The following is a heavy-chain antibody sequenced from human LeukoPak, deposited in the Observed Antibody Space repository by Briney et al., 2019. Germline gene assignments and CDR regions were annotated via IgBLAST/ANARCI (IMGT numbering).Heavy chain of an antibody. D-gene: IGHD2-15*01. CDR2: INPSGGST. CDR1: GYTFTSYY. V-gene: IGHV1-46*01. J-gene: IGHJ4*02. Sequence: ASVKVSCKASGYTFTSYYMHWARQAPGQGLEWMGIINPSGGSTSCAQKFQGRVTMTRDTSTSTVYMELSSLRSEDTAVYYCARASSGGRRIDYWGQGTLITVSS. CDR3: ARASSGGRRIDY.